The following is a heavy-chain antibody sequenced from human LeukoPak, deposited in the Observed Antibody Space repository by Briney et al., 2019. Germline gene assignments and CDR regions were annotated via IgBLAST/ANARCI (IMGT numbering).Heavy chain of an antibody. D-gene: IGHD3-10*01. CDR2: IYPGDSDT. CDR3: ARHGSGSYYKVYYYMDV. CDR1: GYSFTSYW. V-gene: IGHV5-51*01. Sequence: GESLKISCKGSGYSFTSYWIGWVRQMPGKGLEWVGIIYPGDSDTRYSPSFQAQVTISADKSISTAYLQWSSLKASDTAMYYCARHGSGSYYKVYYYMDVWGKGTTVTVSS. J-gene: IGHJ6*03.